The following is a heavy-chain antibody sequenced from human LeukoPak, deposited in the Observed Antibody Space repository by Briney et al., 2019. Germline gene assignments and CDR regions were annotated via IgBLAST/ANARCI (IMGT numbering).Heavy chain of an antibody. CDR2: ISYDGSNK. V-gene: IGHV3-30*18. J-gene: IGHJ5*02. D-gene: IGHD2-15*01. CDR3: AKRILGYCSGGSCA. Sequence: GGSLRLSCAASGFTFSSYGMHWVRQAPGKGLEWVAVISYDGSNKYYADSVKGRFTISRDNSKSTLYLQMNSLRAEDTAVYYCAKRILGYCSGGSCAWGQGTLVTVSS. CDR1: GFTFSSYG.